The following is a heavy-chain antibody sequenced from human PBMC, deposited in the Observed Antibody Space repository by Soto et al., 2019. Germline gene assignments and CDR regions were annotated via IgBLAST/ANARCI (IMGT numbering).Heavy chain of an antibody. J-gene: IGHJ4*02. Sequence: QVQLVQSGAEVKKPGSSVKVSCKASGGTFSSYTFSWVRQAPGQGLEWMGRIIPIVGKPNYAQKFQGRVTVXAXKXXSTAYMEMSSLRSEDTAVYYCARAYGSGSYRHFDYWGQGTLVTVSS. CDR3: ARAYGSGSYRHFDY. CDR2: IIPIVGKP. D-gene: IGHD3-10*01. V-gene: IGHV1-69*08. CDR1: GGTFSSYT.